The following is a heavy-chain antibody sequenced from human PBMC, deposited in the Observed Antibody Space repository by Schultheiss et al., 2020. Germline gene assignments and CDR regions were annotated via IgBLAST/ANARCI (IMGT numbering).Heavy chain of an antibody. D-gene: IGHD6-6*01. J-gene: IGHJ4*02. V-gene: IGHV3-30*18. CDR3: VKEGAARREEYTGH. CDR2: ISYDGSNK. CDR1: GFTFSSNG. Sequence: GGSLRLSCAASGFTFSSNGMTWVRQAPGKGLEWVAVISYDGSNKYYADSVKGRFTISKDSSKNTLYLQMNSLRVEDTAVYYCVKEGAARREEYTGHWGQGTLVTVSS.